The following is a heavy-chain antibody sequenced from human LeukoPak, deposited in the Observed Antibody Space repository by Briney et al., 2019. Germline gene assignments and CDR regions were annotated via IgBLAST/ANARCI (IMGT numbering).Heavy chain of an antibody. V-gene: IGHV3-48*04. CDR2: ISSSSSTI. D-gene: IGHD6-13*01. CDR1: GFTFSSYS. J-gene: IGHJ4*02. Sequence: GGSLRLSCAASGFTFSSYSMNWVRQAPGKGLEWVSYISSSSSTIYYADSVKGRFTISRDNAKNSLYLQMNSLRAEDTAVYYCTRDYSSSWPDYWGQGTLVTVSS. CDR3: TRDYSSSWPDY.